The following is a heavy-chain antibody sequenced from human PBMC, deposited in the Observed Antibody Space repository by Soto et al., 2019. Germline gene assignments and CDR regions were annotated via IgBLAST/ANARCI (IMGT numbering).Heavy chain of an antibody. CDR3: ARDDFWSGYYTGRKHNWFDP. CDR2: IKQDGSEK. D-gene: IGHD3-3*01. Sequence: PGGSLRLSCAASGFTFSSYWMSWVRQAPGKGLEWVANIKQDGSEKYYVDSVKGRFTISRDNAKNSLYLQMNSLRAEDTAVYYWARDDFWSGYYTGRKHNWFDPWGQGTLVTVSS. CDR1: GFTFSSYW. V-gene: IGHV3-7*01. J-gene: IGHJ5*02.